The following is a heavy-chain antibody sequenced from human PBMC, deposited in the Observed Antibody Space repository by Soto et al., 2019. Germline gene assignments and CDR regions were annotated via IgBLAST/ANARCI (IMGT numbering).Heavy chain of an antibody. CDR2: VYSTGTT. Sequence: QVLLRESGPGLVKPSETLALTCAVSGGSVSSSDFYWTWIRQPPGKPLEWIGYVYSTGTTNYSPSLKSRVDMSVDTAENQFSLKLRSVTAADAAVYFCARVSKLVAPKDRKSAYFFAMDVWGPGTTVTVS. D-gene: IGHD3-16*02. CDR3: ARVSKLVAPKDRKSAYFFAMDV. V-gene: IGHV4-61*08. CDR1: GGSVSSSDFY. J-gene: IGHJ6*02.